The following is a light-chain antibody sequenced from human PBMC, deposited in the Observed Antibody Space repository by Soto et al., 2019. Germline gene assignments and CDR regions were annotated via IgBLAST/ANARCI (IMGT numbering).Light chain of an antibody. Sequence: QSVLTQPASVSGSPGQSITISCTGTSSDFGSYSVVSWYQQHPGKAPKLLIYEGTKRPSGVSRRFSGSESGNTASLTISGLQAEDEADYYCHSYTDSSNYVFGTGTKVTVL. CDR3: HSYTDSSNYV. CDR2: EGT. V-gene: IGLV2-14*02. CDR1: SSDFGSYSV. J-gene: IGLJ1*01.